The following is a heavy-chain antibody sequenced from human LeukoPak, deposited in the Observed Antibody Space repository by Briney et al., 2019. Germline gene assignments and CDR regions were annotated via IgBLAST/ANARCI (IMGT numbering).Heavy chain of an antibody. Sequence: PGESLKISCKGSGYSFTSYWIAWVRQMPGKGLEWMGIVNPADSDTRYSPSFQGQVTISVDKFISTAYLQWSSLQASDTAMYYCATVPRIPAVGNTEYFQYWGQGTLVTVSS. J-gene: IGHJ1*01. V-gene: IGHV5-51*01. CDR3: ATVPRIPAVGNTEYFQY. CDR2: VNPADSDT. CDR1: GYSFTSYW. D-gene: IGHD6-13*01.